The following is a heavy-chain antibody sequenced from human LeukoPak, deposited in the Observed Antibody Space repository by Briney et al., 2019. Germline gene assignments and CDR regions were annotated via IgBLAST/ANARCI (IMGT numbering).Heavy chain of an antibody. CDR1: GGTFSSYA. J-gene: IGHJ5*02. D-gene: IGHD3-22*01. Sequence: SVKVSCKASGGTFSSYAISWVRQAPGQGLEWMGRIIPILGIANYAQKFQGRVTIIADKSTSTAYMELSSLRSEDTAVYYCARDIYYDSSGYWRPNWFDPWGQGTLVTVSS. CDR2: IIPILGIA. CDR3: ARDIYYDSSGYWRPNWFDP. V-gene: IGHV1-69*04.